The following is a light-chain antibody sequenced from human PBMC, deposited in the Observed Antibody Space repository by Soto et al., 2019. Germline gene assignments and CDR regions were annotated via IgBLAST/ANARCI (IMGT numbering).Light chain of an antibody. Sequence: IRMTQPPDSFYESPRERVKITGGASQGIGSYLALYQQKPGKAPTLIIYAASTLQSGVPSRFSGSGSGTDFTLTISCLQSEDFAPYYCQQYDCYPLPFGQ. V-gene: IGKV1-8*01. CDR2: AAS. J-gene: IGKJ5*01. CDR1: QGIGSY. CDR3: QQYDCYPLP.